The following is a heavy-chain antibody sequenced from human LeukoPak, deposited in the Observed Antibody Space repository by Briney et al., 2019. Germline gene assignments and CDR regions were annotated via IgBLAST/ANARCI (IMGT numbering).Heavy chain of an antibody. D-gene: IGHD1-26*01. V-gene: IGHV3-7*01. J-gene: IGHJ3*02. CDR2: IKQDGSAK. Sequence: GGSLRLSCAASGFTFSSYWMTSARQAPGKGLEWVANIKQDGSAKSYVDSVRGRFTISRDNAKNSQYLQMNSLRAEDTAVYYCARGPTRDAFDIWGQGTMVSVSS. CDR3: ARGPTRDAFDI. CDR1: GFTFSSYW.